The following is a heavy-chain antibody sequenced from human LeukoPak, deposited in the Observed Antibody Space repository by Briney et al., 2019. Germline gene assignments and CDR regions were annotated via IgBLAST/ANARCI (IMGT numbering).Heavy chain of an antibody. D-gene: IGHD3-3*01. CDR3: ARFSVGWFDP. J-gene: IGHJ5*02. V-gene: IGHV5-51*01. Sequence: GESLKISCKGSEYSFSSYWIGWVRQMPGKGLEWMGNIYPGDSDTRYSPSFKGQVTISADKSISTAYLQWSSLKASDTAMYYCARFSVGWFDPWSQGTLVTVSS. CDR2: IYPGDSDT. CDR1: EYSFSSYW.